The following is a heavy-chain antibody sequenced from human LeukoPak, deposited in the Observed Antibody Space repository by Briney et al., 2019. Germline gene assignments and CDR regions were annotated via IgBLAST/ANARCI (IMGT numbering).Heavy chain of an antibody. CDR1: GFTFSSYA. D-gene: IGHD3-22*01. V-gene: IGHV3-64*01. CDR2: ISSNGGST. J-gene: IGHJ4*02. Sequence: PGGSLRLSCAASGFTFSSYAMHWVRQAPGKGLEYVSAISSNGGSTYYANSVKGRFTISRDNSKNTLYLQMNSLRAEDTAVYYCAKSPMRGVVKDYWGQGTLVTVSS. CDR3: AKSPMRGVVKDY.